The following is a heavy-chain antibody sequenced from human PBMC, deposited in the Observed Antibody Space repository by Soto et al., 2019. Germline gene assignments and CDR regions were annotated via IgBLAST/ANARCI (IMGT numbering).Heavy chain of an antibody. CDR3: VREGDGAKAPGAFDI. J-gene: IGHJ3*02. Sequence: QVQLQESGPGLVKPSQTLSLTCTVSGGSISSGGYYWSWIRQHPGKGLEWIGYIYYSGSTYYNPSLKSRVTISVDTSKNQFSLKLSSVTAADTAVYYCVREGDGAKAPGAFDIWGQGTMVTVSS. D-gene: IGHD3-16*01. CDR1: GGSISSGGYY. CDR2: IYYSGST. V-gene: IGHV4-31*03.